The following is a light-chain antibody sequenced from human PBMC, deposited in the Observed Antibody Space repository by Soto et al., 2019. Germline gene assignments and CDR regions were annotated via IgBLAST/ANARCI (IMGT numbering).Light chain of an antibody. J-gene: IGKJ2*01. CDR3: QQYGSSPRT. CDR1: QSISSTY. Sequence: EIVLTQSPGTLSLSPGERATLSCRASQSISSTYLAWYQQKPSQAPRLLIYVASSRAAGIPDRFSGSGSGTDFTLTISRLEPEDFAVYYCQQYGSSPRTFGQGTKLEIK. CDR2: VAS. V-gene: IGKV3-20*01.